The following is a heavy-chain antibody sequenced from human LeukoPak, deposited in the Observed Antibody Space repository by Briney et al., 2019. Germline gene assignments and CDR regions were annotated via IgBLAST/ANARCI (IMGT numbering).Heavy chain of an antibody. J-gene: IGHJ4*02. D-gene: IGHD5-12*01. Sequence: SETLSLTCAVYGGSFSGYYWSWIRQPPGKGLEWIGEINHSGSTNYNPSLKSRVTISVDTSKNQFSLKLSSVTAADTAVYYCVRVRIVATLRRKYFDYWGQGTLVTVSS. CDR3: VRVRIVATLRRKYFDY. V-gene: IGHV4-34*01. CDR1: GGSFSGYY. CDR2: INHSGST.